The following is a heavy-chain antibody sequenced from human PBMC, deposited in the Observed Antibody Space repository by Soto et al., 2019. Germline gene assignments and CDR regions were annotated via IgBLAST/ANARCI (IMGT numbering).Heavy chain of an antibody. D-gene: IGHD2-15*01. Sequence: VASVKVSCKASGYIFTAYSMHWVRQAPGQGLEWMGVVNPSGGSSNYAQKFQGIITMTRDTSTSTVYMDLSSLTSEDTAVYYCAREENCSDGICYSEYFQRWGQGTLVTVSS. CDR2: VNPSGGSS. J-gene: IGHJ1*01. V-gene: IGHV1-46*01. CDR1: GYIFTAYS. CDR3: AREENCSDGICYSEYFQR.